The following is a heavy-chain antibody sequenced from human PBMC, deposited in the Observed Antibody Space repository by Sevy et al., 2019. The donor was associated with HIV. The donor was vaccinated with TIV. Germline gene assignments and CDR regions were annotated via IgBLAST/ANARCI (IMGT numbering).Heavy chain of an antibody. CDR1: GFSFDRYG. D-gene: IGHD3-10*01. CDR2: ILYEGINK. J-gene: IGHJ4*02. V-gene: IGHV3-33*03. Sequence: GGSLRLSCVASGFSFDRYGMHWIRQAPGKGLEWVAVILYEGINKDYGDSVRGRFTISRDNSKNTLYLEMNNLRVDDTAVYYCATGSDYGSGSYDYWGQGTLVTVSS. CDR3: ATGSDYGSGSYDY.